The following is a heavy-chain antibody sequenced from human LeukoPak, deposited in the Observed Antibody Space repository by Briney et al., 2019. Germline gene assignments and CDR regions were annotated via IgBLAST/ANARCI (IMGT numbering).Heavy chain of an antibody. V-gene: IGHV4-31*03. CDR3: AREAGYNYGQYYFDC. Sequence: SQTLSLTCTISGGSNSSGGYYWSWIRQHPGTGLEWIGYISYSGSTYYNPSLKSRVTISVDTSENQFSLELSSVTAADTAVYYCAREAGYNYGQYYFDCWGQGTLVTVSS. D-gene: IGHD5-18*01. CDR1: GGSNSSGGYY. CDR2: ISYSGST. J-gene: IGHJ4*02.